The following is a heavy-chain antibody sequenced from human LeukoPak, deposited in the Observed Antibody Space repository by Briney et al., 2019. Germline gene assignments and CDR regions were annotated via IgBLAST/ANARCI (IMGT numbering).Heavy chain of an antibody. Sequence: SETLSLTCNVSGGSIHNYYWHWIRQPAGKGLEWVGRVYTSGTTIYNPSLKSRVTMSADASKNLLSLIVTSVSAADTAVYYCTRGGNIFWSGNYDYFDFWGRERWSLSPQ. J-gene: IGHJ4*02. CDR1: GGSIHNYY. D-gene: IGHD3-3*01. CDR3: TRGGNIFWSGNYDYFDF. V-gene: IGHV4-4*07. CDR2: VYTSGTT.